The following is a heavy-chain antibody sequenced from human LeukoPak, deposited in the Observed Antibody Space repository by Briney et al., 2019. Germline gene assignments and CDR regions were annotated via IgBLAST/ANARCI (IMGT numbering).Heavy chain of an antibody. CDR3: ARRNSSGWYPFDY. Sequence: SETLSLTCTVSGGSISSYYWSWIRQPPGKGLEWIGYIYYSGSTNYNPPLKSRVTISVDTSKNQFSLKPSSVTAADTAVYYCARRNSSGWYPFDYWGQGTLVTVSS. D-gene: IGHD6-19*01. J-gene: IGHJ4*02. CDR2: IYYSGST. V-gene: IGHV4-59*08. CDR1: GGSISSYY.